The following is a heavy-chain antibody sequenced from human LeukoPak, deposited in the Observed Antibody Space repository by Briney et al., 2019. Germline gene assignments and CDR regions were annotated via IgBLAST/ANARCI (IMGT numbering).Heavy chain of an antibody. CDR3: ARGNSLGEVAAAGTFDY. J-gene: IGHJ4*02. D-gene: IGHD6-13*01. Sequence: GGSLRLSCAASGFTFSSYAMHWVRQAPGKGLEWVAVISYDGSNKYYADSVKGRFTISRDNSKNTLYLQMNSLRAEDTAVYYCARGNSLGEVAAAGTFDYWGQGTLVTVSS. V-gene: IGHV3-30-3*01. CDR1: GFTFSSYA. CDR2: ISYDGSNK.